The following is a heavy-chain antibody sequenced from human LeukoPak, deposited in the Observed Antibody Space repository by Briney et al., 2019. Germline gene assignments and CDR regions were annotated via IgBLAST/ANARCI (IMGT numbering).Heavy chain of an antibody. CDR3: VKDRVDGSGSQFDY. J-gene: IGHJ4*02. Sequence: PGGSLRLSCAASGFRFNTYWMSWVRQAPGKGLEWVSVISGSGAITYYADSVKGRFTISRDNSKNTLYLQMNRLRAEDTAMYYCVKDRVDGSGSQFDYWGQGTLVTVSS. CDR1: GFRFNTYW. V-gene: IGHV3-23*01. CDR2: ISGSGAIT. D-gene: IGHD3-10*01.